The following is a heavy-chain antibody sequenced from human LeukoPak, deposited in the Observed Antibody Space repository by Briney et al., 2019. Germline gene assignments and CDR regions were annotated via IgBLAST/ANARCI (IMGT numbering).Heavy chain of an antibody. CDR2: IYDDNT. CDR1: GFTVSAYA. CDR3: AARKVRGVWFYLDC. D-gene: IGHD3-10*01. J-gene: IGHJ4*02. V-gene: IGHV3-23*01. Sequence: QPGGSLRLSCAASGFTVSAYAMAWVRQAPGKGLEWVSTIYDDNTYYADSVKGRFAISTDNSKNTLYLQMNSLRVEDTAVYFCAARKVRGVWFYLDCWGQGTLVTVSS.